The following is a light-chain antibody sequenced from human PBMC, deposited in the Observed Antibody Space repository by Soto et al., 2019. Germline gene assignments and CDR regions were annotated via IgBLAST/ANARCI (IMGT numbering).Light chain of an antibody. J-gene: IGKJ1*01. CDR3: QQYNNWPPMA. CDR2: GAS. CDR1: QSVSSN. Sequence: EIVMTQSPATLSVSPGERDTLSCRASQSVSSNLAWYQQNPGQAPRLLIYGASTRATGIPARISGSGSGTEFTLTISSLQSEDFAVYYCQQYNNWPPMAFGQGTKVELK. V-gene: IGKV3-15*01.